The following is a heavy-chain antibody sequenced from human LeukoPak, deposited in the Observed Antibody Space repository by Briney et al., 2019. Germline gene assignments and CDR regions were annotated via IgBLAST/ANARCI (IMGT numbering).Heavy chain of an antibody. Sequence: ASVKVSCKASGYTFTSYGISWVRQAPGQGLEWMGWISAYNGNTNYAQKLQGRVTMTTDTSTSTAYMELRRLRSDDTAVYYCARFRSTNLYNWFDPWGQGTLVTVSS. D-gene: IGHD2-2*01. V-gene: IGHV1-18*01. CDR3: ARFRSTNLYNWFDP. J-gene: IGHJ5*02. CDR1: GYTFTSYG. CDR2: ISAYNGNT.